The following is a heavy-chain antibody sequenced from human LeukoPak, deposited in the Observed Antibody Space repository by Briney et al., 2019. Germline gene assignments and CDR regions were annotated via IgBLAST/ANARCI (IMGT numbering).Heavy chain of an antibody. Sequence: ASVKVSCKASGYTFTSYDISWVQQATGQGLEWMGWMNPNSGNTGYAQKFQGRVTMTRNTSISTAYMELSSLRSEDTAVYYCARGRMVRGVTWWFDPWGQGTLVTVSS. D-gene: IGHD3-10*01. CDR2: MNPNSGNT. V-gene: IGHV1-8*01. CDR3: ARGRMVRGVTWWFDP. CDR1: GYTFTSYD. J-gene: IGHJ5*02.